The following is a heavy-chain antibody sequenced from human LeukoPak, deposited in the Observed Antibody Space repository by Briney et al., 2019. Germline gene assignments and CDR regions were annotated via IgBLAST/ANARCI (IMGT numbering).Heavy chain of an antibody. CDR1: GGSISSSDYY. CDR3: ARDGNGDYGSRDDAFDI. Sequence: SETLSLTCTVSGGSISSSDYYWGWIRQPPGKGLEWIGSIYYGGSTYYNPSLKSRVTISVDKSKNQFSLKLSSVTAADTAVYYCARDGNGDYGSRDDAFDIWGQGTMVTVSS. V-gene: IGHV4-39*07. J-gene: IGHJ3*02. CDR2: IYYGGST. D-gene: IGHD4-17*01.